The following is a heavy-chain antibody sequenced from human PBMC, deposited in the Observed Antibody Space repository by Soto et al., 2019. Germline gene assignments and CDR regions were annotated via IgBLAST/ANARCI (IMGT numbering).Heavy chain of an antibody. D-gene: IGHD4-17*01. J-gene: IGHJ4*02. CDR3: ARVYYGDYGYYFDY. V-gene: IGHV4-39*01. CDR2: IYYSGST. CDR1: GGYISSSSYY. Sequence: PSETLSLTCPVSGGYISSSSYYWGWIRKPPGKGLEWIGSIYYSGSTYYNPSLKSRVTISVDTSKNQFSLKLSSVTAADTAVYYCARVYYGDYGYYFDYWGQGTLVTVSS.